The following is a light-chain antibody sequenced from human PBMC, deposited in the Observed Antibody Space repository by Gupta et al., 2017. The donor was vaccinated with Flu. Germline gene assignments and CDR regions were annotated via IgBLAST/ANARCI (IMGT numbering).Light chain of an antibody. V-gene: IGKV3-15*01. J-gene: IGKJ2*01. CDR2: AAS. CDR1: ESVNSD. CDR3: QQYNNWFMYT. Sequence: EIVMTQSPVTLSVSPGERATLSCRASESVNSDLAWYQQKRGQPPRLLIHAASTRATGVPARFSGSGSGTEFTLTISSLQSEDFAVYYCQQYNNWFMYTFGQGTKLEVK.